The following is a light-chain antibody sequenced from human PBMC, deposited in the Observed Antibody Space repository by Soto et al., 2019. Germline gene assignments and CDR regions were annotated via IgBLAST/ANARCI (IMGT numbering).Light chain of an antibody. Sequence: QAVVTQPASVSGSPGQSITISCTGTSSDVGGYNYVSWYQQNPGKAPKLMIYDVSNRPSGVSNRFSGSKSGNTASLTISGLQAEDEADYYCSSYTSSSTVFGGGTKLTVL. V-gene: IGLV2-14*01. CDR3: SSYTSSSTV. J-gene: IGLJ2*01. CDR1: SSDVGGYNY. CDR2: DVS.